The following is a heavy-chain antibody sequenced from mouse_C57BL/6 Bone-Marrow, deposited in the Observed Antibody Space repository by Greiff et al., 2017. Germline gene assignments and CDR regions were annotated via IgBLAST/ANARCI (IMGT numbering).Heavy chain of an antibody. V-gene: IGHV1-76*01. CDR1: GYTFTDYY. CDR2: IYPGSGDT. Sequence: QVQLQQSGAELVRPGASVKLSCKASGYTFTDYYMHWVKQRPGQGLEWIARIYPGSGDTKYNEKFKGKATLTADKSSSTAYMQLSSLTSEDSAVYVCARRTTAYYFDYWGQGTTPTVSA. J-gene: IGHJ2*01. D-gene: IGHD1-2*01. CDR3: ARRTTAYYFDY.